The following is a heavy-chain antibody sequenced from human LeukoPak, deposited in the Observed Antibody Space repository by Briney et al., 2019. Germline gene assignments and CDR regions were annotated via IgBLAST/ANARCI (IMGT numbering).Heavy chain of an antibody. CDR2: IRSKAYGETA. V-gene: IGHV3-49*03. J-gene: IGHJ4*02. Sequence: GGSLRLSCTASGLTFGDYAMSWIRQAPGKGLEWVGFIRSKAYGETADYAASVKGRFTISRDDSKAIAYLQMNSLKTEDTAVYHCTRDRGAYNLYDYWGQRTLVTVSS. CDR1: GLTFGDYA. CDR3: TRDRGAYNLYDY. D-gene: IGHD1-1*01.